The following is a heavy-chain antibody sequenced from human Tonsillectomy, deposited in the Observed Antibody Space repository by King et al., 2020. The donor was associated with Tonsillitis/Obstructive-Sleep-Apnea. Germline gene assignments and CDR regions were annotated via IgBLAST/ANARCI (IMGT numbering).Heavy chain of an antibody. D-gene: IGHD2-8*02. CDR2: IWYDGSNK. Sequence: VQLVESGGGVVQPGRSLRLSCAASGFTFSSYGMHWVRQAPGKGLEWVAVIWYDGSNKYYADSVKGRFTISRDNSKNTLYLQMNSLRAEDTAVYYCARDLNPRVGGPLVLAYWGQGTLVTVSS. CDR1: GFTFSSYG. V-gene: IGHV3-33*01. J-gene: IGHJ4*02. CDR3: ARDLNPRVGGPLVLAY.